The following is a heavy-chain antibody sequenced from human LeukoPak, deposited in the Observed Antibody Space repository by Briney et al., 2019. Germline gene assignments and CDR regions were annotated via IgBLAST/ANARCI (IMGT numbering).Heavy chain of an antibody. D-gene: IGHD1-26*01. J-gene: IGHJ4*02. CDR2: IRYDGSNK. V-gene: IGHV3-30*02. CDR1: GFAFSSYG. Sequence: PGGSLRLSCAASGFAFSSYGMHWVRQAPGKGLEWVAFIRYDGSNKYYADSVKGRFTISRDNSKNTLCLQMNSLRAEDTAVYYCAKAGYSGSYDYWGQGTLVTVSS. CDR3: AKAGYSGSYDY.